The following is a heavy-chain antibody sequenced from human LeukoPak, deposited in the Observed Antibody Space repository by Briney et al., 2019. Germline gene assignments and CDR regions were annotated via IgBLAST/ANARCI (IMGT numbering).Heavy chain of an antibody. Sequence: SETLSLTCTVSGGSISSYYWSWIRQPPGKGLEWIGYIYYSGSTYYNPSLKSRVTISVDTSKNQFSLKLSSVTAADTAVYYCARPYYDFWSGYYWAGWFDPWGQGTLVTVSS. CDR2: IYYSGST. D-gene: IGHD3-3*01. J-gene: IGHJ5*02. CDR1: GGSISSYY. CDR3: ARPYYDFWSGYYWAGWFDP. V-gene: IGHV4-59*12.